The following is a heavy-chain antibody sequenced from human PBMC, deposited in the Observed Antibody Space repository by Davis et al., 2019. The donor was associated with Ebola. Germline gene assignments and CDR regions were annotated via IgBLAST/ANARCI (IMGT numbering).Heavy chain of an antibody. CDR1: GGRNG. J-gene: IGHJ6*04. D-gene: IGHD6-19*01. CDR3: AKGGSGWPSDYSYGLGV. V-gene: IGHV3-23*01. CDR2: ITSSGGST. Sequence: GESLKISCAASGGRNGMHWVRQAPGKGLEWVSAITSSGGSTYYGDSVKGRFTISRDNSKNTLYLQMNSLRVDDTAVYYCAKGGSGWPSDYSYGLGVWGKGTTVTVSS.